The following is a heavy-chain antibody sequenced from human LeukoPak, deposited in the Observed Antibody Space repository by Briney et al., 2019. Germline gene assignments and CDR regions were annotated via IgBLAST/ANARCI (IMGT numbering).Heavy chain of an antibody. CDR3: TISSSRNHFDY. Sequence: GGSLRLXCAASGFTCSSYWMSWVRRAPGKGLEWVANIKQDGSEKYYVDSVKGRFTISRDNAKNSLYLQMNSLRAEDTAVYYCTISSSRNHFDYWGQGTLVTVSS. J-gene: IGHJ4*02. CDR1: GFTCSSYW. D-gene: IGHD6-13*01. CDR2: IKQDGSEK. V-gene: IGHV3-7*01.